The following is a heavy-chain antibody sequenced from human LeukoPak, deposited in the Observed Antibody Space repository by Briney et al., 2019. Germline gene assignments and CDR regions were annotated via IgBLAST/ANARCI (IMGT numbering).Heavy chain of an antibody. CDR2: IKQDGSEK. J-gene: IGHJ3*02. Sequence: LASETLSLTCTVSGYSISSGYYWGWIRQPPGKGLEWVANIKQDGSEKYYVDSVKGRFTISRDNAKNSLYLQMNSLRAEDTAVYYCARTGIAAAGADAFDIWGQGTMVTVSS. CDR1: GYSISSGYY. CDR3: ARTGIAAAGADAFDI. D-gene: IGHD6-13*01. V-gene: IGHV3-7*01.